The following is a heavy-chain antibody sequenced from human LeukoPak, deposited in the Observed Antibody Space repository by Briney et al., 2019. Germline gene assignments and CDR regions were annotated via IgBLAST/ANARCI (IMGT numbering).Heavy chain of an antibody. J-gene: IGHJ5*01. D-gene: IGHD5-18*01. CDR2: VDYIGST. V-gene: IGHV4-59*01. CDR3: ARLPRGYSPGFDS. CDR1: GGSISSYY. Sequence: SETLSLTCTVSGGSISSYYWSWIRQPPGKGLEWIGYVDYIGSTSYTPSLKSRLTISVDTSKNQLSLALTSVTAADTAVYYCARLPRGYSPGFDSWGKGTLVTVSS.